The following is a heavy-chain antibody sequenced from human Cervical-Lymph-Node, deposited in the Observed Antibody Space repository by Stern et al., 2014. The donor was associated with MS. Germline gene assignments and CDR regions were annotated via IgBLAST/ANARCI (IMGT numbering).Heavy chain of an antibody. CDR1: GESISSNSW. CDR3: ARVSISGYDYFDP. Sequence: QVQLQESGPGLVKPSGTLSLTCDVSGESISSNSWWSWVRQSPGKGLEWIGEIHHSETTNYNPSLKSRLSFSMDKSKNQFYLRLRSVTAADTAVYYCARVSISGYDYFDPWGQGTLVTVS. V-gene: IGHV4-4*02. D-gene: IGHD5-12*01. J-gene: IGHJ5*02. CDR2: IHHSETT.